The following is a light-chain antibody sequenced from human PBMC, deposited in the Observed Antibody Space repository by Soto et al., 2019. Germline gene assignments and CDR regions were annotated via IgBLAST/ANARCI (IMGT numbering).Light chain of an antibody. CDR1: QSVGRNY. V-gene: IGKV3-20*01. Sequence: EIVLTQFPGTLSLSPGERATLSCRASQSVGRNYVAWYQQKPGQAPRVIIYAASNRASDIPDRFRGSGSGSDFTLTISRLEPEDFAVYYCQQYGTSPWAFGQGTKVEIK. CDR2: AAS. CDR3: QQYGTSPWA. J-gene: IGKJ1*01.